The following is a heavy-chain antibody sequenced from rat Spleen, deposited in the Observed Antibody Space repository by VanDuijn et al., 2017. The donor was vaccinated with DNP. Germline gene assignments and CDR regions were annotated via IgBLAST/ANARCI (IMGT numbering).Heavy chain of an antibody. CDR3: AKPDY. CDR1: GFTFSNYA. CDR2: LSTGGDKS. V-gene: IGHV5-25*01. J-gene: IGHJ2*01. Sequence: EVQLVESGGGLVQPGRSLKLSCAASGFTFSNYAMAWVRQAPTKGLEWVASLSTGGDKSAYRDSVKGRFTVSRDNAESTLYLQMDSLRSEDTATYYCAKPDYWGQGVMVTVSS.